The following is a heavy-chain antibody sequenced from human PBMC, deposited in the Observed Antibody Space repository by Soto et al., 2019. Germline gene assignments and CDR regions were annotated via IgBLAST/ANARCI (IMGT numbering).Heavy chain of an antibody. V-gene: IGHV3-33*06. CDR3: AKHAEYQLVSWFDP. CDR1: GFFLRDFG. D-gene: IGHD2-2*01. CDR2: IWYDGSNT. J-gene: IGHJ5*02. Sequence: PGGSLRLSCVASGFFLRDFGMHWVRQAPGKGLEWVSVIWYDGSNTYQGESVKGRFTMSRDISKNSLYLQITSLRAEDTAFYYCAKHAEYQLVSWFDPWGQGTLVTVSS.